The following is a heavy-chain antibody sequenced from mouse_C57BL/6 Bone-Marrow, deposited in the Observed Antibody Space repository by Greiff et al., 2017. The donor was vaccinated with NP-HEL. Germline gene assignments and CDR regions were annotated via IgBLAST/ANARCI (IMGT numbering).Heavy chain of an antibody. CDR1: GYTFTSYW. V-gene: IGHV1-52*01. CDR3: TRGNWGNWYFDV. Sequence: VQLQQPGAELVRPGSSVKLSCKASGYTFTSYWMHWVKQRPIQGLEWIGNIDPSDSETHYNQKFKDKATLTVDKSSSTAYMQLSSLTSEDSAVYYCTRGNWGNWYFDVWGTGTTVTVSS. CDR2: IDPSDSET. J-gene: IGHJ1*03. D-gene: IGHD4-1*01.